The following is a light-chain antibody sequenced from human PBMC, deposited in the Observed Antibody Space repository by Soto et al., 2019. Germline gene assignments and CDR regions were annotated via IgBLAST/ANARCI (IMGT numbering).Light chain of an antibody. CDR1: QSLLYSDGDNY. CDR2: LAS. Sequence: IVVTQSTHSLGVTPGEPASISCRSSQSLLYSDGDNYLDWYLQKPGQSPQLLIYLASNRASGVPARFSGSGSGTYFTLKISRVEAEDVGLYYCMQALQTPNTFGQGARLENK. J-gene: IGKJ5*01. CDR3: MQALQTPNT. V-gene: IGKV2-28*01.